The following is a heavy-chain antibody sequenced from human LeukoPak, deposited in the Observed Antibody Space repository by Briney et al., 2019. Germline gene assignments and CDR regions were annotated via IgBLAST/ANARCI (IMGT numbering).Heavy chain of an antibody. V-gene: IGHV4-34*01. CDR1: GGPFSGYF. D-gene: IGHD3-10*01. CDR3: ARRYYYNLGSFPFDF. CDR2: IHNSGTT. J-gene: IGHJ4*02. Sequence: PSETLSLTCAVSGGPFSGYFWSWIRQSSGKGLEWIGEIHNSGTTNYNPSLNSRVTISEDTSKNQFYLNLSSVTAADSAVYYCARRYYYNLGSFPFDFWGQGTLVTVSS.